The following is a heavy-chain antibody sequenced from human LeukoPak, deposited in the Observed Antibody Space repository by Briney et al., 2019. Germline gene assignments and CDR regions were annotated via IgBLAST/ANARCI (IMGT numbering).Heavy chain of an antibody. V-gene: IGHV4-4*09. CDR2: IYTSGST. D-gene: IGHD2-2*01. J-gene: IGHJ3*02. Sequence: SETLSLTCTVSGGSISSYYWSWIRQPPGKGLEWIGYIYTSGSTNSNPSLKSRVTISVDTSKNQFSLKLSAVTAADTAVYYWARGSASYAFDIWGQGTMVTVSS. CDR1: GGSISSYY. CDR3: ARGSASYAFDI.